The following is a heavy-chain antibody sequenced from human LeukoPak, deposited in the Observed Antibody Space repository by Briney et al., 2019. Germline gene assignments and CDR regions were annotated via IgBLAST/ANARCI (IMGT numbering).Heavy chain of an antibody. D-gene: IGHD3-10*01. J-gene: IGHJ4*02. CDR1: GFTFSSHG. CDR3: AKTGSGSYPPHY. Sequence: GGSLRLSCAASGFTFSSHGMHWVRQAPGKGLEWVAFIRYDGSNKYYADSVKGRFTISRDNSKNTLYLQMNSLRAEDTAVYYCAKTGSGSYPPHYWGQGTLVTVSS. CDR2: IRYDGSNK. V-gene: IGHV3-30*02.